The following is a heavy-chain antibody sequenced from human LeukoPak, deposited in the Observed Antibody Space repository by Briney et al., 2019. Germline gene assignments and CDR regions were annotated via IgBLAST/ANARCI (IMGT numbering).Heavy chain of an antibody. CDR3: ARGQDSSPHYYYYYMDV. CDR1: GGSFSGYY. D-gene: IGHD6-19*01. V-gene: IGHV4-34*01. CDR2: INHSGST. J-gene: IGHJ6*03. Sequence: SETLSLTYAVYGGSFSGYYWSWIRQPPGKGLEWIGEINHSGSTNYNPSLKSRVTISVDTSKNQFSLKLSSVTAADTAVYYCARGQDSSPHYYYYYMDVWGKGTTVTVSS.